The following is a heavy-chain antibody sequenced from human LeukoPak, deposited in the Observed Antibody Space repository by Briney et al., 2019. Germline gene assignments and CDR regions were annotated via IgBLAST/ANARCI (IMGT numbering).Heavy chain of an antibody. Sequence: GGSLRLSCAASGFFFSDSAMAWVRQAPGKGLEWVSVIRSGGSTVYADSVKGRFTISRDNSKNTLYLQLNSLRAEDTAVYYCAREGSGRTAYNDGLDVWGQGTMVTVSS. CDR1: GFFFSDSA. CDR2: IRSGGST. D-gene: IGHD3-10*01. CDR3: AREGSGRTAYNDGLDV. J-gene: IGHJ3*01. V-gene: IGHV3-53*01.